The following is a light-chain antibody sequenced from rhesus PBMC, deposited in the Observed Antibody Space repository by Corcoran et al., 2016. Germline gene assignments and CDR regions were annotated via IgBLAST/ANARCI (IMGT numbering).Light chain of an antibody. J-gene: IGKJ4*01. CDR1: QTVSSN. CDR3: QQYSDWPLT. Sequence: EIVMTQSPATLSLSPGERATLSCRASQTVSSNLAWYQQKPGRAPSLLIYDVSRRATGIPDRFSGRGSGTDFTVTISSLEPEDFAVYYCQQYSDWPLTFGGGTKVEI. CDR2: DVS. V-gene: IGKV3-42*03.